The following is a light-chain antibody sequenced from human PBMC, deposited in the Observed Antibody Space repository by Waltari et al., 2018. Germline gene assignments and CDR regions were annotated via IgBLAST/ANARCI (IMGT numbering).Light chain of an antibody. Sequence: DVQLTQSPSSLSAPVGDRVHVTCQANQDIRHFLNWYQLKPGKAPRLLLYDMSHLGPGVPSRFSGRGTGTTFSLIINNLQPDDIATYFCQQYEIFPLSFGGGTKVDI. J-gene: IGKJ4*01. CDR1: QDIRHF. CDR3: QQYEIFPLS. V-gene: IGKV1-33*01. CDR2: DMS.